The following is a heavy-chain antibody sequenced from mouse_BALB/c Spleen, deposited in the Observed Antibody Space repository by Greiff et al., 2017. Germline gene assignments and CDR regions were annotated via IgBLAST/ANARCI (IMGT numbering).Heavy chain of an antibody. V-gene: IGHV1-14*01. D-gene: IGHD2-14*01. CDR2: INPYNDGT. CDR1: GYTFTSYV. CDR3: AREGPYYRYWYFDV. Sequence: EVQLQQSGPELVKPGASVKMSCKASGYTFTSYVMHWVKQTPGQGLEWIGYINPYNDGTKYNEKFKGKATLTSDKSSSTAYMELSSLTSEDSAVYYCAREGPYYRYWYFDVWGAGTTVTVSS. J-gene: IGHJ1*01.